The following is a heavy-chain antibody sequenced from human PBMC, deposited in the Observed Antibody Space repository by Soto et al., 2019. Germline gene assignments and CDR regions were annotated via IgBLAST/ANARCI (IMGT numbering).Heavy chain of an antibody. CDR3: ARDQRALLAVYGMDV. CDR2: TRDKANSYTT. J-gene: IGHJ6*04. V-gene: IGHV3-72*01. CDR1: GFTFSDHY. Sequence: GGSLRLSCAASGFTFSDHYMDWVRQSPEKGLEWVGRTRDKANSYTTEYATSVKGRFTISRDNPKNTLYLQMNTLRAEDTAVYYCARDQRALLAVYGMDVCGEGTTVTLSS.